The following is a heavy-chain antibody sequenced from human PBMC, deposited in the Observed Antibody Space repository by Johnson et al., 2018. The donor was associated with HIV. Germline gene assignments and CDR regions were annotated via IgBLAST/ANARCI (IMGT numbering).Heavy chain of an antibody. CDR1: GFTFSDYY. V-gene: IGHV3-11*04. CDR3: ARDGVVVVAGGWGVYDI. J-gene: IGHJ3*02. D-gene: IGHD2-15*01. Sequence: QVQLVESVGALVKPGGSLRLSCAASGFTFSDYYMTWVRQAPGKGLEWISYISNSGTATYYGDSVKGRFTISRDNAKNSLYLQMNSLRDEDTAVYYCARDGVVVVAGGWGVYDIWGQGTMVTVSS. CDR2: ISNSGTAT.